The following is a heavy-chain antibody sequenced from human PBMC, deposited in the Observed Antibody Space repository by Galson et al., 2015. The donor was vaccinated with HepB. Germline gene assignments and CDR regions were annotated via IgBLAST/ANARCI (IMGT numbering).Heavy chain of an antibody. V-gene: IGHV3-23*01. CDR2: IGCSDGHT. J-gene: IGHJ4*02. Sequence: SLRLSCAGSGFTFARYALNWVRQAPGKGLEWVSSIGCSDGHTYYADSVRGRFTISRDNSKNTLYLQVSSLRVEDTAVYYCAKVAILGVTPHYFDYWGQGTLVTVSS. CDR3: AKVAILGVTPHYFDY. CDR1: GFTFARYA. D-gene: IGHD3-3*01.